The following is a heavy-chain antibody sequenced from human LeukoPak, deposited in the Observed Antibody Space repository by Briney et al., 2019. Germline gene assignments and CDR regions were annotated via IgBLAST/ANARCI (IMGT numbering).Heavy chain of an antibody. CDR3: ARADGSGSYYLFI. D-gene: IGHD3-10*01. V-gene: IGHV1-46*01. J-gene: IGHJ4*02. CDR2: INPSGGST. CDR1: GYTFTSYN. Sequence: GASVKVSCKASGYTFTSYNLHWVRQALGQGLEWMGVINPSGGSTTYAQRFQGRVTMTRDMSTGTVYMELSSLRSEDTAVYYCARADGSGSYYLFIWGQGTLVTVSS.